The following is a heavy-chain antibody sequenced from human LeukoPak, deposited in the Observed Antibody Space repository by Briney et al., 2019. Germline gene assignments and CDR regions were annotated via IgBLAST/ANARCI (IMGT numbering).Heavy chain of an antibody. CDR3: ARRVGRPNTGIDY. D-gene: IGHD2-8*02. V-gene: IGHV4-38-2*02. J-gene: IGHJ4*02. CDR1: GYSISSGYY. Sequence: PSETLSLTCTVSGYSISSGYYWGWIRQPPGKGLEWIGSIYHTGSTNYNPSLKSRVTISVDTSKNQFSLKLSSVTAADTAVYYCARRVGRPNTGIDYWGQGTLVTVSS. CDR2: IYHTGST.